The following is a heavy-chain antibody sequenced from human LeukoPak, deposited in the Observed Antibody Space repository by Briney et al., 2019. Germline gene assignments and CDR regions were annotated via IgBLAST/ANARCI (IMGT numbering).Heavy chain of an antibody. J-gene: IGHJ4*02. CDR1: GYTFTSYA. CDR2: ISYDGSNK. Sequence: SCKASGYTFTSYAMNWVRQAPGKGLEWVAVISYDGSNKYYADSVKGRFTISRDNAKNSLYLQMNSLRAEDTAVYYCARDRLYYYVSSGYYGGFDYWGQGTLVTVSS. D-gene: IGHD3-22*01. CDR3: ARDRLYYYVSSGYYGGFDY. V-gene: IGHV3-30-3*01.